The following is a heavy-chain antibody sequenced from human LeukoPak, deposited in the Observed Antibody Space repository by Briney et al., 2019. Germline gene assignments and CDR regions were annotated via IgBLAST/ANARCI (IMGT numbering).Heavy chain of an antibody. CDR1: GFTFDDYA. D-gene: IGHD3-22*01. CDR2: ISWNSGSI. V-gene: IGHV3-9*01. CDR3: AKDNYYDRRGSSFDS. Sequence: GRSLRLSCAASGFTFDDYAMHWVRQAPGKGLEWVSGISWNSGSIGYADSVKGRFTISRDNAKNSLYLQMNSLRAEDTALSYCAKDNYYDRRGSSFDSWGPGKLGTASS. J-gene: IGHJ4*02.